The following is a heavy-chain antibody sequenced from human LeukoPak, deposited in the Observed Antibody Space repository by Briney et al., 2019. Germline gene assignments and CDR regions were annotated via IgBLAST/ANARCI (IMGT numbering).Heavy chain of an antibody. Sequence: NPSETLSLTCAVYGGSFSGYYWSWIRQPAGKGLEWIGRIYTSGSTNYNPSLKSRVTMSVDTSKNQFSLKLSSVTAADTAVYYCARDRSYGFKGYYYYGMDVWGQGTTVTVSS. CDR3: ARDRSYGFKGYYYYGMDV. D-gene: IGHD4-17*01. CDR2: IYTSGST. CDR1: GGSFSGYY. V-gene: IGHV4-4*07. J-gene: IGHJ6*02.